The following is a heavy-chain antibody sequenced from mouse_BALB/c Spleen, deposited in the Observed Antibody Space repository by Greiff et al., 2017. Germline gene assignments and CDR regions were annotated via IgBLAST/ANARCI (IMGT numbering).Heavy chain of an antibody. CDR1: GFNIKDTY. D-gene: IGHD2-3*01. J-gene: IGHJ3*01. Sequence: VQLQQSGAELVKPGASVKLSCTASGFNIKDTYMHWVKQRPEQGLEWIGRIDPANGNTKYDPKFQGKATIPADTSSNTADLQLSSLTSEDTAVYYCAAYDGYYRFAYWGQGTLVTVSA. CDR3: AAYDGYYRFAY. V-gene: IGHV14-3*02. CDR2: IDPANGNT.